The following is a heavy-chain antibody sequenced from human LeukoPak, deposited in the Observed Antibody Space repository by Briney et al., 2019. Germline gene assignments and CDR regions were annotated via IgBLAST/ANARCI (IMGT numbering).Heavy chain of an antibody. CDR1: GFTFISYV. Sequence: PGGSLRLSCAASGFTFISYVMSWVRQAPGKGLEWVSSITGGGAGAYHADSVKGRFTISRDNSKNTLYLQMNSLRADDTAVYYCARRLARTKGFDYWGQGTLVTVSS. J-gene: IGHJ4*02. D-gene: IGHD1-7*01. CDR3: ARRLARTKGFDY. CDR2: ITGGGAGA. V-gene: IGHV3-23*01.